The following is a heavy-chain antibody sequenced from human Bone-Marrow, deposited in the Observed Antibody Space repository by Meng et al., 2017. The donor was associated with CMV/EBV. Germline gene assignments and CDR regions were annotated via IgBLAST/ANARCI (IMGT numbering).Heavy chain of an antibody. D-gene: IGHD2-15*01. CDR2: INPNSGGT. CDR3: ARKEYCSGGSCYSGIDY. CDR1: GYTFTGYY. J-gene: IGHJ4*02. V-gene: IGHV1-2*02. Sequence: ASVKVSCKASGYTFTGYYMHWVRQAPGQGLEWMGWINPNSGGTNYAQKFQGRVTMTRDTSISTAYMELSRLRSDDTAVYYCARKEYCSGGSCYSGIDYWGQGTRVTVSS.